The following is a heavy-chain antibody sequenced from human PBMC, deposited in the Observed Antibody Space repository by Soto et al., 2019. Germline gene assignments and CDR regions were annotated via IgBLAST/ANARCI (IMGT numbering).Heavy chain of an antibody. V-gene: IGHV5-51*01. J-gene: IGHJ6*02. CDR3: ARHGVAAAGVLAYYLGIDV. CDR1: GYSFSDYW. D-gene: IGHD6-13*01. CDR2: LYPGDSDT. Sequence: EVQLVQSGAEVKKPGESLKISCKGSGYSFSDYWIGWVRQVPGKGLEWMGILYPGDSDTRYSPSFQGLGTISADKSTNTAYLQWSSLKASDTAIYYCARHGVAAAGVLAYYLGIDVWGQGTTVTISS.